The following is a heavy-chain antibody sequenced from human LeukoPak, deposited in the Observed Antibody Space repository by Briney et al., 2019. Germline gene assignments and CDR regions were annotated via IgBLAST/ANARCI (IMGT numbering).Heavy chain of an antibody. J-gene: IGHJ6*02. CDR2: ISGSGGST. D-gene: IGHD2-2*01. V-gene: IGHV3-23*01. CDR1: GFTFSSYA. CDR3: ARYCSSTSCYRKKGWYYYGMDV. Sequence: GGSLRLSCAASGFTFSSYAMSWVRQAPGKGLEWVSAISGSGGSTYYADSVKGRFTISRDNSKNTLYLQMNSLRAEDTAVCYCARYCSSTSCYRKKGWYYYGMDVWGQGTTVTVSS.